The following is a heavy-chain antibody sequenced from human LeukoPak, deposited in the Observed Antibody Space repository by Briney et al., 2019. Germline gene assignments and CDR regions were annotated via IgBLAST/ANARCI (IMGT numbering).Heavy chain of an antibody. J-gene: IGHJ4*02. CDR2: ISPTGSIT. CDR1: GFSFSGHW. Sequence: GGSLRLSCTASGFSFSGHWMHWARQLPGKGLVWVSRISPTGSITSYADSVKSRFTVSRDNAKNTLYLQVNNLRAEDTAVYYCARGPNSNWSGLDFWGQGTLLTVSS. CDR3: ARGPNSNWSGLDF. D-gene: IGHD6-6*01. V-gene: IGHV3-74*01.